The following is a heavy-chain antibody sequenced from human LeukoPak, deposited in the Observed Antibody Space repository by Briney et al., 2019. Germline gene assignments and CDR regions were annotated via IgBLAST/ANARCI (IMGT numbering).Heavy chain of an antibody. Sequence: ASVKVSCKASGYTFTSYYMHRVRQAPGQGLEWMGIINPSGGSTSYAQKFQGRVTMTRDTSTSTVYMELSSLRSEDTAVYYCARAPRHIVVVPAEGPWGQGTLVTVSS. CDR1: GYTFTSYY. J-gene: IGHJ5*02. CDR2: INPSGGST. V-gene: IGHV1-46*01. CDR3: ARAPRHIVVVPAEGP. D-gene: IGHD2-2*01.